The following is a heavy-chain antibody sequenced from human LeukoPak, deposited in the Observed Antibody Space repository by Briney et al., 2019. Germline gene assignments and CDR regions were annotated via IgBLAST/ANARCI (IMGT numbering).Heavy chain of an antibody. Sequence: SETLSLTCAVYGGSFGGYYWSWIRQPPGKGLEWIGEINHSGSTNYNPSLKSRVTISVDTSKNQFSLKLSSVTAADTAVYYCARGPTYYYDSSGYSRGVPGDYWGQGTLVTVSS. CDR1: GGSFGGYY. CDR2: INHSGST. CDR3: ARGPTYYYDSSGYSRGVPGDY. J-gene: IGHJ4*02. D-gene: IGHD3-22*01. V-gene: IGHV4-34*01.